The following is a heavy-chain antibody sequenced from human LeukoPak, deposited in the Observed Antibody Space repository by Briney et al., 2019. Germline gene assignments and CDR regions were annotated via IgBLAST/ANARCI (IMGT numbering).Heavy chain of an antibody. CDR3: ARERDSSFDY. D-gene: IGHD6-19*01. V-gene: IGHV3-11*05. Sequence: GGSLRLSCAASGFIFSDYYMSWIRQAPGKGLEWVSYMSSSSSYKYYADSVKGRFTISRDSANNSLYLQMNSLRAEDTAVYYCARERDSSFDYWGQGTLVTVSS. J-gene: IGHJ4*02. CDR1: GFIFSDYY. CDR2: MSSSSSYK.